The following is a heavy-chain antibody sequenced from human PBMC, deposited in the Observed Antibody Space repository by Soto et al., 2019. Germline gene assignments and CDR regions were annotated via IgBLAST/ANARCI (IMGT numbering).Heavy chain of an antibody. V-gene: IGHV3-48*01. CDR1: GFTFSRYC. CDR2: ISSSSSTI. D-gene: IGHD5-18*01. J-gene: IGHJ6*02. Sequence: GGSLTLSRLTTGFTFSRYCLKWVPPGPGKGLEGVSYISSSSSTIYYADSVKGRFTISRDNAKNSLYLQMNSLRAEDTAVYYCAKGFGIQLWLPRDYYYYGMDVWGQGTTVTVSS. CDR3: AKGFGIQLWLPRDYYYYGMDV.